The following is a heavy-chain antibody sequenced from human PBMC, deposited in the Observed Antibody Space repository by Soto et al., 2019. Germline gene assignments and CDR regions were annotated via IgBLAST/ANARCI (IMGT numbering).Heavy chain of an antibody. Sequence: EVHVSESGGGLVRPGGSLRLSCAASGFIFTNYAMNWVRQAPGKGLEWVSVIGGRGNRAYYADSVQGRFTISRDNSKNTLSLQMSSLTADDTVIYYCVREGRGYFDFWCRGTMVTVS. CDR1: GFIFTNYA. CDR2: IGGRGNRA. V-gene: IGHV3-23*01. J-gene: IGHJ3*01. CDR3: VREGRGYFDF. D-gene: IGHD5-12*01.